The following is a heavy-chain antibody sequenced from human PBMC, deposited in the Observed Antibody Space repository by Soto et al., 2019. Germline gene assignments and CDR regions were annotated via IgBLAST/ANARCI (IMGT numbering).Heavy chain of an antibody. V-gene: IGHV1-69*01. CDR2: IIPMFAAT. CDR3: ARGGIVSVPDALSSYDDYTNYRGDS. D-gene: IGHD4-4*01. Sequence: QVQLAQSGAEVRKPGSSVKVSCRASGGSFSDFAFSWVRQAPGQGLEWMGGIIPMFAATKYAQRFQARVTITAYALTKTVYLALISRTSDDSAVYYCARGGIVSVPDALSSYDDYTNYRGDSWAQETLISVSS. J-gene: IGHJ4*03. CDR1: GGSFSDFA.